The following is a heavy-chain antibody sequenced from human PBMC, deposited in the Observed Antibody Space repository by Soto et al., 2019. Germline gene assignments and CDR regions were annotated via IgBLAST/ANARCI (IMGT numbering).Heavy chain of an antibody. CDR2: IWYDGSNK. D-gene: IGHD4-17*01. CDR3: ARAGSYGDYYYYYMDV. J-gene: IGHJ6*03. Sequence: QVQLVESGGGVVQPGRSLRLSCAASGFTFSSYGMHWVRQAPGKGLEWVAVIWYDGSNKYYADSVKGRFTISRDNSKNTLYLQMNRLRAEDTAVYYCARAGSYGDYYYYYMDVWGKGTTVTVSS. V-gene: IGHV3-33*01. CDR1: GFTFSSYG.